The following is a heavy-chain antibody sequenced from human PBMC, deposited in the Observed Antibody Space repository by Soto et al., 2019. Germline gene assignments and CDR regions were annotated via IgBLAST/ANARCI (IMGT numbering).Heavy chain of an antibody. CDR1: GGTFSSYA. D-gene: IGHD5-18*01. Sequence: ASVKVSCKASGGTFSSYAISCVRQAPGQGLEWMGGIIPIFGTANYAQKFQGRVTITADESTSTAYMELSSLRSEDTAVYYCARDGSDTAMAHFDYWGQGTLVTVSS. CDR2: IIPIFGTA. J-gene: IGHJ4*02. CDR3: ARDGSDTAMAHFDY. V-gene: IGHV1-69*13.